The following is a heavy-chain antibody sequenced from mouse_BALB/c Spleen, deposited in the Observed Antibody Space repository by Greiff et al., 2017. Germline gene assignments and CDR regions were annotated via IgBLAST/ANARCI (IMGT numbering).Heavy chain of an antibody. CDR2: INSNGGST. Sequence: EVKLVESGGGLVKLGGSLKLSCAASGFTFSSYYMSWVRQTPEKRLELVAAINSNGGSTYYPDTVKGRFTISRDNAKNTLYLQMSSLKSEDTALYYCARGGSSYCFDYWGQGTTLTVSS. CDR1: GFTFSSYY. J-gene: IGHJ2*01. CDR3: ARGGSSYCFDY. V-gene: IGHV5-6-2*01. D-gene: IGHD1-1*01.